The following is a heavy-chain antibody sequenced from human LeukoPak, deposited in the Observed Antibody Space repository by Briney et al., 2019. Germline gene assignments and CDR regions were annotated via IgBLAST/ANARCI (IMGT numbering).Heavy chain of an antibody. CDR2: IYHSGRT. Sequence: SETLSLTCTVSGYSISSGYYWGWIRQPPGKGLEWIGIIYHSGRTDYNPSLKSRVTISVDTSKNQFSLKLSSVTAADTAVYYCARRGYYDSSGTSVKLIDYWGQGTLVTVSS. CDR1: GYSISSGYY. D-gene: IGHD3-22*01. CDR3: ARRGYYDSSGTSVKLIDY. J-gene: IGHJ4*02. V-gene: IGHV4-38-2*02.